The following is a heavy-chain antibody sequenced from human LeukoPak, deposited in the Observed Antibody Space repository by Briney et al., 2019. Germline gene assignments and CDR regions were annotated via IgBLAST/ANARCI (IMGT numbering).Heavy chain of an antibody. Sequence: SETLSLTCTVSGGSISNYYWSWIRQPPGKGLEWIGNIYYSGETNYNPSLKSRVTTSLGTSKNQFSLKLSSVTAADTAVYYCARSTYYYDSSGFGYWGQGTLVTVSS. CDR2: IYYSGET. D-gene: IGHD3-22*01. V-gene: IGHV4-59*01. CDR3: ARSTYYYDSSGFGY. J-gene: IGHJ4*02. CDR1: GGSISNYY.